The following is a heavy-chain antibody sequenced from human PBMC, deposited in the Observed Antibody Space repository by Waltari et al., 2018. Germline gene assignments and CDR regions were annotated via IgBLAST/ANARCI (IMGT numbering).Heavy chain of an antibody. J-gene: IGHJ4*02. CDR1: GGPISSSTSY. Sequence: QLQESCQGVGKPSETLSLTSSVSGGPISSSTSYRGWSRQHPGTGLEWIGTVFYSGRTFYNPSLHSRVTFSVDTSKNPFSLKLQSVTAADTAVYYGSRGGSDYCLNGVCSAFDYWGQGTLVAVSS. D-gene: IGHD2-8*01. V-gene: IGHV4-39*07. CDR3: SRGGSDYCLNGVCSAFDY. CDR2: VFYSGRT.